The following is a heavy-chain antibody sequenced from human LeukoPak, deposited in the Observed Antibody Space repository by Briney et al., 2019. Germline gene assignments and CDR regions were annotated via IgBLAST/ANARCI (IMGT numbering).Heavy chain of an antibody. V-gene: IGHV1-69*05. Sequence: SVKVSCKASGGTFSSYAISWVRQAPGQGLEWMGRIIPIFGTANYAQKFQGRVTITTDKSTSTAYMELSSLRSEDTAVYYCARDGYYDSSGYFRAEYFQHWGQGTLVTVSS. CDR1: GGTFSSYA. CDR3: ARDGYYDSSGYFRAEYFQH. J-gene: IGHJ1*01. CDR2: IIPIFGTA. D-gene: IGHD3-22*01.